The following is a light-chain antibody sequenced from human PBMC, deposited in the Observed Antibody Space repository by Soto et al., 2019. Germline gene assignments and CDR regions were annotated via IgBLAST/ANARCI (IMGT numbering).Light chain of an antibody. CDR3: AAWDGSLNNVL. J-gene: IGLJ3*02. CDR2: GNN. Sequence: QSVLTQPPSASGTPGQRVTISCSGSGSSIGTNTVNWYRQLPGTAPKLLIYGNNQRPSGVPGRFSGSKSGTSASLAISGLQSEDEAEYYCAAWDGSLNNVLFGGGTKLTVL. V-gene: IGLV1-44*01. CDR1: GSSIGTNT.